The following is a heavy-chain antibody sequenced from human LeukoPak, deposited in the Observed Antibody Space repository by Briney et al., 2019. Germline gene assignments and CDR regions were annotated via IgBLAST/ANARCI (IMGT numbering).Heavy chain of an antibody. CDR1: GFTFADYA. CDR2: ISWNSGSI. Sequence: GGSLRLSCAASGFTFADYAMHCARQAAGKGLEWATEISWNSGSIDYADSVKGRFTISRDNAKNSLYLQMNSLRAEDMALYYCAKGSGSYFHYYMDVWGKGTTVTVSS. D-gene: IGHD3-10*01. J-gene: IGHJ6*03. CDR3: AKGSGSYFHYYMDV. V-gene: IGHV3-9*03.